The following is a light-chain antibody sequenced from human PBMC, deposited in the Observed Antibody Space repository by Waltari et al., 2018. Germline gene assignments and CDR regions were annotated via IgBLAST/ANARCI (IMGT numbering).Light chain of an antibody. CDR1: QNVISN. CDR2: GAS. J-gene: IGKJ4*01. Sequence: EIVLTQSPATLSVSPGERATLSCRASQNVISNLAWYQQKPGQAPRLLIYGASTRATGLPARFSGSGSGTDFTLIINSLQPEDFATYYCQQSYSSPLTFGGGTKVEIK. V-gene: IGKV3-15*01. CDR3: QQSYSSPLT.